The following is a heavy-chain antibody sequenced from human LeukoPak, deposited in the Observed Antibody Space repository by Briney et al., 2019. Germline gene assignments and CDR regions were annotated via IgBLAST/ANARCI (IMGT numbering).Heavy chain of an antibody. V-gene: IGHV3-23*01. CDR1: GFTFSSYA. J-gene: IGHJ5*02. CDR3: AKAGQNRHFLVVTPFDP. D-gene: IGHD3-22*01. CDR2: ISGSGSST. Sequence: GGSLRLSCAASGFTFSSYAMSWVRKAPGKGLEWVSAISGSGSSTYYADSVKGRFTISRDNSKNTLYLQKLSLIAEDTAVLYFAKAGQNRHFLVVTPFDPWGQGNLVTVSS.